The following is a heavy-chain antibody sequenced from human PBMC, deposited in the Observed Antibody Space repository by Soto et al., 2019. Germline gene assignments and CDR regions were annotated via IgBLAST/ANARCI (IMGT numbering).Heavy chain of an antibody. V-gene: IGHV1-24*01. D-gene: IGHD2-15*01. Sequence: ASVKVSCQVSGYTLTELSRHWVRQAPGKGLEWMGGFDPEDGETIYAQKFQGSVTMTEDTATDTAYMELSSLRSEDTAGYYCATVGVVGAARGRGYYYYGMDGWGQGATVTVSS. J-gene: IGHJ6*02. CDR2: FDPEDGET. CDR1: GYTLTELS. CDR3: ATVGVVGAARGRGYYYYGMDG.